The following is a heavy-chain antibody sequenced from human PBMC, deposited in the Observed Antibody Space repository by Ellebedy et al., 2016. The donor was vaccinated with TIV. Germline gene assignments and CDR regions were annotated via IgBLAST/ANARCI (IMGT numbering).Heavy chain of an antibody. Sequence: GGSLRLXCAASGFTFSSYSMNWVRQAPGKGLEWVSSISSSSSYIYYADSVKGRFTISRDNAKNSLYLQMNSLRAEDTAVYYCARDAEGGWDVQLLWPGGDYYYGMDVWGQGTTVTVSS. D-gene: IGHD2-2*01. CDR1: GFTFSSYS. CDR2: ISSSSSYI. J-gene: IGHJ6*02. CDR3: ARDAEGGWDVQLLWPGGDYYYGMDV. V-gene: IGHV3-21*01.